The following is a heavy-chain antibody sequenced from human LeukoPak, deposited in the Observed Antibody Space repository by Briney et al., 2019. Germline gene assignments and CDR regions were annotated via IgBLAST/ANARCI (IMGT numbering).Heavy chain of an antibody. CDR3: ARVSGSGWAPGYLQH. CDR2: IYSGGST. CDR1: GFTFSNAW. Sequence: PGGSLRLSCAASGFTFSNAWMSWVRQAPGKGLEWVSVIYSGGSTYYADSVKGRFTISRDNSKNTLYLQMNSLRAEDTAVYYCARVSGSGWAPGYLQHWGQGTLVTVSS. V-gene: IGHV3-66*01. D-gene: IGHD6-19*01. J-gene: IGHJ1*01.